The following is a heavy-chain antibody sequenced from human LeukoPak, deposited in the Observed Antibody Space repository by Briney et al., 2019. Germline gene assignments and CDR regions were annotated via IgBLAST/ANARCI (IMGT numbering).Heavy chain of an antibody. D-gene: IGHD1-1*01. V-gene: IGHV3-23*01. J-gene: IGHJ4*01. CDR1: GFCFSSYA. CDR2: ISGSGGSK. Sequence: GGSLRLSCVASGFCFSSYAMSWVRQAPGKGLEWVSSISGSGGSKHYADSVKGRFTISRDNSKNTLYLQMNSLRAEDTAVYYCAKLLGALERYFDYWGQGTLVTVSS. CDR3: AKLLGALERYFDY.